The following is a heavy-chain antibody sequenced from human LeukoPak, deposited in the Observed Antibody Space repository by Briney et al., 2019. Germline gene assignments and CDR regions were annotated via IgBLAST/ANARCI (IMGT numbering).Heavy chain of an antibody. CDR3: ARHPTLTSGGNFDY. J-gene: IGHJ4*02. Sequence: SETLSLTCSVSGGSISRSSYHWGWIRQPPGKGLEWIGSLYNTETTYYNPSLQSRVTISVDTSKNQLSLKLSFVTAAGTAVYYCARHPTLTSGGNFDYWGQGTLVNVSS. CDR2: LYNTETT. D-gene: IGHD1-14*01. V-gene: IGHV4-39*01. CDR1: GGSISRSSYH.